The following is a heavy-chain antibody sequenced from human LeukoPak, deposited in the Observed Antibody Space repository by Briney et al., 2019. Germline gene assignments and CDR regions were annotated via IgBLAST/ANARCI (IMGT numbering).Heavy chain of an antibody. Sequence: ASVKASCKASGYTFTSYGFSWVRQAPGQGLEWMGWISAYNGNTNYAQKLQGRVTMTTDTSTSTAYMELRSLRSDDTAVYYCARDTRGNWNYELDVWGKGTTVTVSS. D-gene: IGHD1-7*01. CDR3: ARDTRGNWNYELDV. CDR2: ISAYNGNT. V-gene: IGHV1-18*01. CDR1: GYTFTSYG. J-gene: IGHJ6*04.